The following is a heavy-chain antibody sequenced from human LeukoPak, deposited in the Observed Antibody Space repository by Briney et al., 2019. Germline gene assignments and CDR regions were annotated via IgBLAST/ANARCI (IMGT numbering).Heavy chain of an antibody. CDR2: ISAYNGNT. Sequence: GASVKVSCKASGYTFTSYGISWVRQAPGQGLEWMGWISAYNGNTNYAQKLQGRVTMTTDTSTSTAYMELRSLRSDDTAVYYCARDQDRIGAVTTLNWFDPWGQGTLVTVSS. CDR3: ARDQDRIGAVTTLNWFDP. CDR1: GYTFTSYG. V-gene: IGHV1-18*01. D-gene: IGHD4-17*01. J-gene: IGHJ5*02.